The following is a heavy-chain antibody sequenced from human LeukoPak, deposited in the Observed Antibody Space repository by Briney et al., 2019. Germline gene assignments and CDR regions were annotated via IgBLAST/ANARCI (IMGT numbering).Heavy chain of an antibody. V-gene: IGHV3-23*01. J-gene: IGHJ4*02. CDR3: AKDASIVGATDFDY. D-gene: IGHD1-26*01. Sequence: GGSLRLSCAASGFSFTSSAMSWVRQAPGKGLEWVSAISGSGGSTYYADSVKGRFTISRDNSKNTLYLQMNSLRAEDTAVYYCAKDASIVGATDFDYWGQGTLVTVSS. CDR1: GFSFTSSA. CDR2: ISGSGGST.